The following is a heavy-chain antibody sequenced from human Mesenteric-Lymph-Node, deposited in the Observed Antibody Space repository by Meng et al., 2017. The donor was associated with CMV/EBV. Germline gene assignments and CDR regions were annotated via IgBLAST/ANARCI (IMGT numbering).Heavy chain of an antibody. CDR1: GFTFPSFG. CDR3: AGGIAAAGSRWFDP. D-gene: IGHD6-13*01. CDR2: LSSYNGNT. J-gene: IGHJ5*02. V-gene: IGHV1-18*01. Sequence: VQLVQSGPEVKRPGASVKVSCRTSGFTFPSFGFTWVRQAPGQGLEWMGWLSSYNGNTNYAQKFQGRVTITADKSTSTAYMELSSLRSEDTAVYYCAGGIAAAGSRWFDPWGQGTLVTVSS.